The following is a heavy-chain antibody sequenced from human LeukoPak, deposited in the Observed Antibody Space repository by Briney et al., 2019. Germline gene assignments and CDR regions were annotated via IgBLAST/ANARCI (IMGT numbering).Heavy chain of an antibody. CDR2: IYYSGST. CDR3: ARRSPQCWGGDCYFDY. CDR1: GGSISSSSYY. V-gene: IGHV4-39*01. Sequence: SETLSLTCTVSGGSISSSSYYWGWIRQPPGKGLEWIGSIYYSGSTYYNPSLKSRVTISVDTSKNQFSLKLNSMSAADTAVYYCARRSPQCWGGDCYFDYWGQGTLVTVSS. D-gene: IGHD2-21*02. J-gene: IGHJ4*02.